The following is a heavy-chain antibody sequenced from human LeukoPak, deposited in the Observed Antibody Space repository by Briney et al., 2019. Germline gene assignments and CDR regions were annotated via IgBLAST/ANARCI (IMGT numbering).Heavy chain of an antibody. V-gene: IGHV4-59*01. CDR3: ARVTGYMVEDYFDY. CDR2: IYYSGSA. Sequence: SETLSLTCTVSGGSISSYYWSWIRQPPGKGLEWIGYIYYSGSANYHPSLKSRVTISVDTSKNRFSLRLSSVTAADTAVYYCARVTGYMVEDYFDYWGQGTPVTVSS. D-gene: IGHD6-13*01. CDR1: GGSISSYY. J-gene: IGHJ4*02.